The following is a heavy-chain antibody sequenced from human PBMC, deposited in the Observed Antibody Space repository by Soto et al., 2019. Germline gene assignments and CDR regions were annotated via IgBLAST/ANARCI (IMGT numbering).Heavy chain of an antibody. V-gene: IGHV3-23*01. J-gene: IGHJ3*02. CDR3: TKHLPAEKNQRRWADAFHI. D-gene: IGHD6-25*01. CDR1: GFTFSNYA. CDR2: VTGRSSST. Sequence: EVRLLESGGGLVQPGGSLRLSCVASGFTFSNYAMSWVRQAPGKGLEWVSVVTGRSSSTYYADSVEGRFIISRDNSRNTLFLQMNSLGAEDAAVDYCTKHLPAEKNQRRWADAFHIGGLWTIFTVTS.